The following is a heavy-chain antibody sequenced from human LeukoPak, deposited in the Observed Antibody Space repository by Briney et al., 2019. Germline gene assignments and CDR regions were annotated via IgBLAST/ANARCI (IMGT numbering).Heavy chain of an antibody. CDR1: GFTFSSYS. D-gene: IGHD3/OR15-3a*01. CDR3: ASPDWLGAFDI. V-gene: IGHV3-21*01. CDR2: ISSSSSYI. Sequence: KPGGSLRLSCAASGFTFSSYSMIWVRQAPGKGLEWVSSISSSSSYIYYADSVKGRFTISRDNAKNSLYLQMNSLRAEDTAVYYCASPDWLGAFDIWGQGTMVTVSS. J-gene: IGHJ3*02.